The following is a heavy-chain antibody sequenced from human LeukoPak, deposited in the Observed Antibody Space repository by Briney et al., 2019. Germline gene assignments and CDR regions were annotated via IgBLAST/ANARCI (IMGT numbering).Heavy chain of an antibody. J-gene: IGHJ4*02. D-gene: IGHD3-3*01. CDR2: ISWNSGSI. V-gene: IGHV3-9*03. CDR1: GFTFDDYA. Sequence: GRSLRLSCAGSGFTFDDYAMHWVRQAPGKGLEWVSGISWNSGSIDYADSVKGRFTISRDNAKNSLYLQMNSLRAEDMALYYCATGGYYDFWSGYFGYWGQGTLVTVSS. CDR3: ATGGYYDFWSGYFGY.